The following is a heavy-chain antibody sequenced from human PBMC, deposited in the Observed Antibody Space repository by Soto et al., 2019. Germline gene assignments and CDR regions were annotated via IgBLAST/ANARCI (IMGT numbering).Heavy chain of an antibody. CDR3: ERQGAALRDYYYGMDV. J-gene: IGHJ6*02. D-gene: IGHD6-25*01. Sequence: QVQLVQSGAEVKKPGSSVKVSCKASGGTFSRYAISWVRQAPGQGLEWMGGIIPIFGTANYAQKFQGRVTITAEESTSTAYMELSSLRSEDTAVYYCERQGAALRDYYYGMDVWGQGTTVTVSS. CDR1: GGTFSRYA. CDR2: IIPIFGTA. V-gene: IGHV1-69*12.